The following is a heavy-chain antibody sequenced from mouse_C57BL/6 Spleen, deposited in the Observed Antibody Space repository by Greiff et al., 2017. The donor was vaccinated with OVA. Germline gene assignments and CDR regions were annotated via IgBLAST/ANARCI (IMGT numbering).Heavy chain of an antibody. J-gene: IGHJ3*01. CDR3: AREDGNLSCYSY. D-gene: IGHD2-1*01. CDR2: ISNDGST. CDR1: GYSITSGYF. Sequence: DVKLQESGPGLVKPSQSLSLTCSVTGYSITSGYFWNWIRHFTVNKLEWMDYISNDGSTNYNPTLKNRISITRDTSKNQLFLKLNSVTTEDTSTYYCAREDGNLSCYSYWGQGTLVTVST. V-gene: IGHV3-6*01.